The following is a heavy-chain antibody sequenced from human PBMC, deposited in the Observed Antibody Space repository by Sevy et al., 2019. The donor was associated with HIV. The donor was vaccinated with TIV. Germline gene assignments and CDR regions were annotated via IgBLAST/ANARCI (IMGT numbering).Heavy chain of an antibody. CDR2: IKSKTDGGTT. CDR3: TTDPNFYSDPYYYYGMDV. D-gene: IGHD4-17*01. J-gene: IGHJ6*02. CDR1: GFTFSNAW. V-gene: IGHV3-15*01. Sequence: GGSLRLSCAASGFTFSNAWMSWVRQAPGKGLEWVGRIKSKTDGGTTDYAAPVKGRFTISRDDSKNTLYLQMNSLKTEDTAVYYCTTDPNFYSDPYYYYGMDVWGQGTMVTVSS.